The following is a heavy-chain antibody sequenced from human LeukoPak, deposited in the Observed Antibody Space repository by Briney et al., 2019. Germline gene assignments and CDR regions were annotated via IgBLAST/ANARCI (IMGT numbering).Heavy chain of an antibody. CDR2: IKSDGSST. CDR3: ARSGSYYYYGMDV. J-gene: IGHJ6*02. CDR1: GFTFSNAW. D-gene: IGHD1-26*01. Sequence: GGSLRLSCAASGFTFSNAWMNWVRHAPGKGLVWVSRIKSDGSSTTYADSVKGRFTISRDNAKNTLYLQMNSLRAEDTAVYYCARSGSYYYYGMDVWGQGTTVTVSS. V-gene: IGHV3-74*01.